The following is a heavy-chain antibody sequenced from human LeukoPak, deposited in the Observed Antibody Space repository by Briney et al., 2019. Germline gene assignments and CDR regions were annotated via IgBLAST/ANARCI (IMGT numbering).Heavy chain of an antibody. V-gene: IGHV4-59*12. J-gene: IGHJ3*02. CDR2: IYYSGST. CDR3: ARVRRKDAFDI. Sequence: SETLSLTCTVSGGSISSYYWSWIRQPPGKGLEWIGYIYYSGSTNYNPSLKSRVTISVDTSKNQFSLKLSSVTAADTAVYYCARVRRKDAFDIWGQGTMVTVSS. CDR1: GGSISSYY. D-gene: IGHD4-17*01.